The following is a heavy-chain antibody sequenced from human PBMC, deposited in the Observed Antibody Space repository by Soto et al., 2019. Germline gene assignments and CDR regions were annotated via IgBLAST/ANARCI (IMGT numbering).Heavy chain of an antibody. CDR2: IFSSGTT. J-gene: IGHJ6*02. D-gene: IGHD3-16*01. Sequence: SHTSSVADDYRGSRNKCRSRTRQAQGQGLEWIGYIFSSGTTYYTPSLKSRLTMSLDTSQNQFSLKLNSVTAADTAVYFCARVPSPFDFYSAMAVLVHGTTVLGSS. CDR1: DDYRGSRNKC. V-gene: IGHV4-30-4*02. CDR3: ARVPSPFDFYSAMAV.